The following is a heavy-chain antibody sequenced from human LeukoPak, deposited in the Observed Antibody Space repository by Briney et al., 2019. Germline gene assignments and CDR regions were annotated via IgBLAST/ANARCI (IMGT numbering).Heavy chain of an antibody. CDR2: ISPDGSNK. CDR1: TFTFSSYG. V-gene: IGHV3-30*03. Sequence: GGSLRLSCAASTFTFSSYGMQWVRQAPGKGLEWVAVISPDGSNKYYADSMKGRCTISRDDSKSTLYLQMNSLRTEDSALYYCARGRGRGFGSSPGRSYGFYYMDVWGKGTTVTVSS. J-gene: IGHJ6*03. CDR3: ARGRGRGFGSSPGRSYGFYYMDV. D-gene: IGHD2-15*01.